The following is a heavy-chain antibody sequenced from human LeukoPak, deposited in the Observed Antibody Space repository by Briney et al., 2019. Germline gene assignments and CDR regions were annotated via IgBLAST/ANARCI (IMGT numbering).Heavy chain of an antibody. J-gene: IGHJ4*02. CDR2: INPNSGGT. V-gene: IGHV1-2*02. D-gene: IGHD1-26*01. CDR1: NYTFTSYG. Sequence: ASVKVSCKASNYTFTSYGISWVRQAPGQGLEWMGWINPNSGGTNYAQKFQGRVTMTGDTSISTAYMELSRLRSDDTAVYYCASLVGAPLEPHDYWGQGTLVTVSS. CDR3: ASLVGAPLEPHDY.